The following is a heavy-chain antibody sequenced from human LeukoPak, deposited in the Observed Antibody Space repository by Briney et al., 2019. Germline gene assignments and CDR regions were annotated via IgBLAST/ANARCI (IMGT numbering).Heavy chain of an antibody. CDR2: IYYSGST. D-gene: IGHD3-3*01. V-gene: IGHV4-59*08. J-gene: IGHJ3*02. CDR3: ATPAYDFWSGYYKEDAFDI. Sequence: SETLSLTCTVSGGSISSYYWSWIRQPPGKGLEWIGYIYYSGSTNYNPSLKSRVTISVDTSKNQFSLKLSSVTAADTAVYYCATPAYDFWSGYYKEDAFDIWGQGTMVTVSS. CDR1: GGSISSYY.